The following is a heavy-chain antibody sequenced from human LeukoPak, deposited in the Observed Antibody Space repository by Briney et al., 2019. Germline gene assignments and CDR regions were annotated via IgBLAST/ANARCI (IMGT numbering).Heavy chain of an antibody. Sequence: GGSLRLSCAASGFTFSSYAMNWVRQAPGKGLEWLSLIYAGGDVTYYAGSVQGRFTISRDNSNNTLYLQMNSLRAEDTALYYCAKDRYSSAIDSWGQGVLVTVSS. CDR1: GFTFSSYA. V-gene: IGHV3-23*01. D-gene: IGHD6-19*01. J-gene: IGHJ4*02. CDR2: IYAGGDVT. CDR3: AKDRYSSAIDS.